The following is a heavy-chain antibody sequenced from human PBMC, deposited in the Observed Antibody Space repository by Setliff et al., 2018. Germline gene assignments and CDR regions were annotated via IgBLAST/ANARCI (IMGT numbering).Heavy chain of an antibody. CDR2: ISPYSGSA. V-gene: IGHV1-18*01. Sequence: ASVKVSCKVSGYDFRGHGINWVRQAPGQGPEWMGWISPYSGSASYAEKVQDRVTMTADTSTNTAYLEVRSLRSDDTAIYYCARLSRSGYYHQRDSFDLWGQGTRVTVSS. J-gene: IGHJ3*01. CDR3: ARLSRSGYYHQRDSFDL. CDR1: GYDFRGHG. D-gene: IGHD5-12*01.